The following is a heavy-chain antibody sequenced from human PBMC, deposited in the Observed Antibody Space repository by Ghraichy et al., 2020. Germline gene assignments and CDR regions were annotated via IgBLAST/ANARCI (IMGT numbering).Heavy chain of an antibody. Sequence: GGSLRLSCAASGFIFRTSWMHWVRQAPGMGLVWVSRINTDGTNTDYADSMKGRFTISRDNAKNTLYLQMNSLRTDDTAFYYCANFGDGLGAEAPRDYWGQGTLVTISS. CDR2: INTDGTNT. J-gene: IGHJ4*02. CDR3: ANFGDGLGAEAPRDY. V-gene: IGHV3-74*01. CDR1: GFIFRTSW. D-gene: IGHD3-16*01.